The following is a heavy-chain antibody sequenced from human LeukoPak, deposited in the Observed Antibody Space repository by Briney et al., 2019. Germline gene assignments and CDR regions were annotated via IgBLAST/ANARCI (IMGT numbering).Heavy chain of an antibody. Sequence: GGSLRLSCAASGFSFSSYWMTWVRQAPGKGLEWVANIKQDGSEKYYVDSVKGRFTISRDNAKNSLYLQMNSLRAEDTAVYYCARTGVPAAIVRWFDPWGQGTLVTVSS. CDR2: IKQDGSEK. CDR1: GFSFSSYW. CDR3: ARTGVPAAIVRWFDP. V-gene: IGHV3-7*01. J-gene: IGHJ5*02. D-gene: IGHD2-2*02.